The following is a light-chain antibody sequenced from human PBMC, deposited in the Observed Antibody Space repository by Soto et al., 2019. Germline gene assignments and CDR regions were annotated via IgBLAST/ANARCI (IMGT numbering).Light chain of an antibody. J-gene: IGKJ4*01. Sequence: EILLTQSPATLSLSPGERATLSCRASQSVSSNLAWYQQKPGQAPRLLIYGASTRATGIPARFSGSGSGTEFTLTISSLQSEDFAVYYCQQYNNWPTLTFGGGTKVDIK. CDR3: QQYNNWPTLT. CDR2: GAS. V-gene: IGKV3-15*01. CDR1: QSVSSN.